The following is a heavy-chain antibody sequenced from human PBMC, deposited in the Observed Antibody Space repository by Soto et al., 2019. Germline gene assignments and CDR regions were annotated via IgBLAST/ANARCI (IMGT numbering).Heavy chain of an antibody. CDR3: ARDGVEIAVAGTHPYYYYGMDV. J-gene: IGHJ6*02. D-gene: IGHD6-19*01. CDR2: INAGNGNT. V-gene: IGHV1-3*01. CDR1: GYTFTSYA. Sequence: ASVKVSCKASGYTFTSYAMHWVRQAPGQRLEWMGWINAGNGNTKYAQKFQGWVTMTRDTSISTAYMELSRLRSDDTAVYYCARDGVEIAVAGTHPYYYYGMDVWGQGTTVTV.